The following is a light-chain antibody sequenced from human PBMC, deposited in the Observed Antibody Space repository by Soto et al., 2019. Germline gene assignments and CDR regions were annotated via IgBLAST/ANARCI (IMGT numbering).Light chain of an antibody. Sequence: DIQMTQSPSSLSASVGERVTLTCRASQYVRNYLNWYQHKPGKAPKLLIYAASILQDGVPSRFSGSGSGTDFTLTINSLEPEDFATYYCQQSYGAPYTFGQGARLEIK. CDR2: AAS. J-gene: IGKJ2*01. CDR1: QYVRNY. V-gene: IGKV1-39*01. CDR3: QQSYGAPYT.